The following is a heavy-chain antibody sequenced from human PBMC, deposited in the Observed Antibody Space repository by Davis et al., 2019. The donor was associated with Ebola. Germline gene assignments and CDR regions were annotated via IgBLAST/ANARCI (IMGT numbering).Heavy chain of an antibody. J-gene: IGHJ5*02. CDR3: AGILRYFDWSPAGGWIDP. CDR2: IYYSGST. D-gene: IGHD3-9*01. CDR1: GGSISSSSYY. Sequence: PSETLSLTCTVSGGSISSSSYYWGWIRQPPGKGLEWIGSIYYSGSTYYNPSLKSRVTISVDTSKNQFSLKLSSVTAADTAVYYCAGILRYFDWSPAGGWIDPWGQGTLVTVSS. V-gene: IGHV4-39*01.